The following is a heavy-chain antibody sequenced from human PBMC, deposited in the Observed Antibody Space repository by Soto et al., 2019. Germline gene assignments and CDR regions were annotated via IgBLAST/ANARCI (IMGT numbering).Heavy chain of an antibody. J-gene: IGHJ4*02. CDR3: ARASEYSGYK. CDR1: GGSISSSSYY. V-gene: IGHV4-39*01. CDR2: IYYSGST. Sequence: PSETLSLTCTVSGGSISSSSYYWGWIRQPPGKEPEWIGSIYYSGSTYYNPSLKSRVTISIDTSKNQFSLKLSSVTAADTAVYYCARASEYSGYKWGQGTLVTVSS. D-gene: IGHD5-12*01.